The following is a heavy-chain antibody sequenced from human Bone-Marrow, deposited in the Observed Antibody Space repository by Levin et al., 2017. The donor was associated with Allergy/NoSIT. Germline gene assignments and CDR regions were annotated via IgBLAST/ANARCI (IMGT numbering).Heavy chain of an antibody. J-gene: IGHJ4*02. V-gene: IGHV3-74*01. CDR3: ARDRGTEWDY. CDR1: GFAFSTDW. Sequence: GGSLRLSCAASGFAFSTDWMHWVRQAPGKGLVWVSRINTDGSTTKYADSVKGRFTISRDNAKNTLYLQMHRLRAEDTAVYYCARDRGTEWDYWGQGTVVTVSS. CDR2: INTDGSTT. D-gene: IGHD2-8*01.